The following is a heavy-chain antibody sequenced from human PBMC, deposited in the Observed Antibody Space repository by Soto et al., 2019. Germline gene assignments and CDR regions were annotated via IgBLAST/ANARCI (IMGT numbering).Heavy chain of an antibody. J-gene: IGHJ6*02. V-gene: IGHV1-69*04. CDR3: ARDGTCGTMVRDPYYGMDG. D-gene: IGHD3-10*01. Sequence: SVKVSCKASGGTFSSYTISWVRQAPGQGLEWMGRIIPILGIANYAQKFQGRVTITADKSTSTAYMELSSLRSEDTAVYYCARDGTCGTMVRDPYYGMDGRGQGTTVTGSS. CDR1: GGTFSSYT. CDR2: IIPILGIA.